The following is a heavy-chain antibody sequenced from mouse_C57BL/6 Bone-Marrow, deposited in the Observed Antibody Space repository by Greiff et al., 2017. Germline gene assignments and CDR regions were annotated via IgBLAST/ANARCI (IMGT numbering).Heavy chain of an antibody. Sequence: VQLQQSGAELVRPGASVKLSCTASGFNIKDDYMHWVKQRPEQGLEWIGWIDPENGDTEYASKFQGKATITADTSSNTAYLQLSTLTSEDTAVYYCTTMITTRYFDYWGQGTTLTVSS. D-gene: IGHD2-4*01. V-gene: IGHV14-4*01. CDR3: TTMITTRYFDY. J-gene: IGHJ2*01. CDR1: GFNIKDDY. CDR2: IDPENGDT.